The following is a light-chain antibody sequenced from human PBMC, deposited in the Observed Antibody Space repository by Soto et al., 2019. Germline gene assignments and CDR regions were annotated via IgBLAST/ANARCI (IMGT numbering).Light chain of an antibody. V-gene: IGKV3-11*01. J-gene: IGKJ4*01. CDR1: KGVSTY. CDR3: QQRSNWLLT. CDR2: DAS. Sequence: EIVLTQSPATLSLSPGERATLSCRASKGVSTYLAWYQQKPGQAPRLLIYDASNRATGIPARFSGSGSGTDFTLTISSLEPEDFAVYYCQQRSNWLLTFGGGTKVEIK.